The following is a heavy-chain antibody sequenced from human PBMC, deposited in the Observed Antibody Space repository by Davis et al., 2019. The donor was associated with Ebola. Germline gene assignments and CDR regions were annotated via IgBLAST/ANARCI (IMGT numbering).Heavy chain of an antibody. J-gene: IGHJ3*02. D-gene: IGHD3-10*01. CDR3: AREGGGSGSYYAFDI. CDR2: IYYSGST. V-gene: IGHV4-39*07. CDR1: GGSIRSSSNY. Sequence: SETLSLTCTVSGGSIRSSSNYWGWIRQPPGKGLEWIGSIYYSGSTYYNPSLKSRVTISVDTSKNQFSLKLSSVTAADTAVYYCAREGGGSGSYYAFDIWGQGTMVTVSS.